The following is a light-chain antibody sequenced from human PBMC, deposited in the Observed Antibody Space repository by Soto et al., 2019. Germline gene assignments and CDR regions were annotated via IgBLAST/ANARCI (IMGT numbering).Light chain of an antibody. CDR2: DVN. CDR1: SSDVGSYKY. J-gene: IGLJ3*02. Sequence: QSALTQPRSVSRSPGQSVTISCTGTSSDVGSYKYVSWYQHHPGKAPKLMIFDVNKRPSGVPDRFSGSNSGNAASLTISGLQAEDEADYFCCSFVDSDTVLFGGGTKLTVL. CDR3: CSFVDSDTVL. V-gene: IGLV2-11*01.